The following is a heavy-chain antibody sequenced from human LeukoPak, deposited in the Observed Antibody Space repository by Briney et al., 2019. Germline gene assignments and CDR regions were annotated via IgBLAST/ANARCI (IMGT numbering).Heavy chain of an antibody. CDR3: ARVYYDFWSGYYPYYSDY. Sequence: GGSLRLSCAASGFTVSSNYMSWVRQAPGKGLEWVSVIYSGGSTYYADSVKGRFTISRDNSKNTLYLQMNSLRAEDTAVYYCARVYYDFWSGYYPYYSDYWGQGTLVTVSS. V-gene: IGHV3-53*01. CDR1: GFTVSSNY. CDR2: IYSGGST. D-gene: IGHD3-3*01. J-gene: IGHJ4*02.